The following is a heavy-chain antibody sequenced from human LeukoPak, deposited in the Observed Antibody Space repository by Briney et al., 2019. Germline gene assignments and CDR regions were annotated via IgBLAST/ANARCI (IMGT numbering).Heavy chain of an antibody. J-gene: IGHJ5*02. CDR2: ISSSSSYI. Sequence: PGGSLRLSCAASGLTFSSYAMSWVRQAPGKGLEWVSSISSSSSYIYYADSVKGRFTISRDNAKNSLYLQVNSLRAEDTAVYYCARDSSGWTWGQGTLVTVSS. CDR1: GLTFSSYA. D-gene: IGHD6-19*01. V-gene: IGHV3-21*01. CDR3: ARDSSGWT.